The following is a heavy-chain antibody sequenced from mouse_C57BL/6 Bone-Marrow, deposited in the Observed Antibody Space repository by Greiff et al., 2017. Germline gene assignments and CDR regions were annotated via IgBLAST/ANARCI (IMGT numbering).Heavy chain of an antibody. CDR3: AREGVWEYYCDY. V-gene: IGHV1-55*01. Sequence: QVQLQQPGAELVKPGASVKMSCKASGYTFTSYWITWVKQRPGQGLEWIGDIYPGSGSTNYNEKFKSKATLTVDTSSSTAYMQLSSLTSEDSAVYYCAREGVWEYYCDYWGQGTTLTVSS. J-gene: IGHJ2*01. CDR1: GYTFTSYW. D-gene: IGHD2-10*02. CDR2: IYPGSGST.